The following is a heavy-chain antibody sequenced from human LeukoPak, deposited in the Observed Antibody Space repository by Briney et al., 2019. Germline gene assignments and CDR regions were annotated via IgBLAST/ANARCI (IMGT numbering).Heavy chain of an antibody. J-gene: IGHJ6*03. V-gene: IGHV4-61*09. Sequence: DPSETLSLTCTVSDDSISGSHYWSWIRQPAGKGLEWIGHIYTSGSTNYNPSLESRVTISVDTSKNQFSLKLSSVTAADTAVYYCARVRSSSWHDYYMDVWGKGTTVTVSS. CDR1: DDSISGSHY. D-gene: IGHD6-13*01. CDR3: ARVRSSSWHDYYMDV. CDR2: IYTSGST.